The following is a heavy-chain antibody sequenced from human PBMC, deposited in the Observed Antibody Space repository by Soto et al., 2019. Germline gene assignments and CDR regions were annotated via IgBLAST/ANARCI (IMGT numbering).Heavy chain of an antibody. Sequence: ASVKVSCKVSGYTLTELSMHWVRQAPGKGLEWMGGFDPEDGETIYAQKFQGRVTMTGDTSTSTAYMELSSLRSEDTAVYYCARVDSSSWYGYFQHWGQGTLVTVSS. D-gene: IGHD6-13*01. J-gene: IGHJ1*01. CDR3: ARVDSSSWYGYFQH. CDR2: FDPEDGET. V-gene: IGHV1-24*01. CDR1: GYTLTELS.